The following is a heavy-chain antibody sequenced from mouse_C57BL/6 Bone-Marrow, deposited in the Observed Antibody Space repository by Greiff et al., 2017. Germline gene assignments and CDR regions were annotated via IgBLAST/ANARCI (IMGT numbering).Heavy chain of an antibody. CDR3: ARVLLWYAMDY. V-gene: IGHV1-26*01. Sequence: EVQLQQSGPELVKPGASVKLSCKASGYTFTDYYMNWVKQSPGKSLEWIGDINPNNGGTSYNQKFKGKATLTVDKSSSTAYMELRSLTSEDSAVYYCARVLLWYAMDYWGQGTSVTVSS. D-gene: IGHD2-10*01. CDR2: INPNNGGT. J-gene: IGHJ4*01. CDR1: GYTFTDYY.